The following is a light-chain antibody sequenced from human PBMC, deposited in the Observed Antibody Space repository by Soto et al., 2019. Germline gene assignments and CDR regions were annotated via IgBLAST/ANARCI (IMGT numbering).Light chain of an antibody. CDR2: GAS. J-gene: IGKJ1*01. CDR1: QSVSSN. V-gene: IGKV3D-15*01. CDR3: QQYNSWPWT. Sequence: IVMTHSPATLSVAPGERATLSFRASQSVSSNYLAWYQQKPGQAPRLLIYGASNRATGIPDRFSGSGSGTDFNRNISSLQSDDFAAYCCQQYNSWPWTFGQGTKVDIK.